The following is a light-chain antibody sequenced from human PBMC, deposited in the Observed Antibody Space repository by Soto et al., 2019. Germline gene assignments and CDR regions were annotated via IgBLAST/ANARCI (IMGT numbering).Light chain of an antibody. Sequence: LTQPASVSGSPGQSITISCTGTSSDVGGYNYVSWYQRHPGKAPKLLIYDVSNRPSGVSNRFSGSKSDNTASLTISGLQPEDDADYYCSSYTTSNTRQIVFGTGTKVTV. J-gene: IGLJ1*01. CDR3: SSYTTSNTRQIV. V-gene: IGLV2-14*03. CDR1: SSDVGGYNY. CDR2: DVS.